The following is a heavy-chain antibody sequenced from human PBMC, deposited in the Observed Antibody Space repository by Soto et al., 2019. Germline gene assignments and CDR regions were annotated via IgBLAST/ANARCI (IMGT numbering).Heavy chain of an antibody. CDR1: GFIFSRYW. CDR3: ATFYIWGSYRYTDEINYFGH. CDR2: IKEDGSEQ. J-gene: IGHJ4*02. Sequence: EVLLVESGGGLVQPGGSLRLSCEASGFIFSRYWMSWVRQAPGKGLEWVANIKEDGSEQYYVDYVKGRFTISRDNAQSSIYMQMNSLRAEDTAVYYCATFYIWGSYRYTDEINYFGHWGQGTLVTVSS. D-gene: IGHD3-16*02. V-gene: IGHV3-7*01.